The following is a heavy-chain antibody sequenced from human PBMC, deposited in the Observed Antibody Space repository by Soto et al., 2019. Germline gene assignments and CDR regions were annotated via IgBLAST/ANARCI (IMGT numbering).Heavy chain of an antibody. J-gene: IGHJ4*02. D-gene: IGHD6-6*01. CDR2: IWYDGSNK. CDR3: ASDRWLRLRFYSSSSGFDY. Sequence: QVQLVESGGGVVQPGRSLRLSCAASGFTFSSYGMHWVRQAPGKGLEWVAVIWYDGSNKYYADSVKGRFTISRDNSMHTLFLQMNSPRAEDTAVYYCASDRWLRLRFYSSSSGFDYWGQGTLVTVSS. V-gene: IGHV3-33*01. CDR1: GFTFSSYG.